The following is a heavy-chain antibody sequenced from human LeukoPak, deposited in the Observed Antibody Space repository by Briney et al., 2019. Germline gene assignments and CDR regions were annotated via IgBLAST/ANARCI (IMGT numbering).Heavy chain of an antibody. CDR2: ISGGSSYI. Sequence: GGSLRLSCAASGFTFSSYSMSWVRQAPGKGLEWVSSISGGSSYIYYVDSVKGRLTLSRDNAKNSLYLQMNSLRAEDTAVYYCARVIFRGATEGYYYYYGLDVWGQGTTVTVSS. CDR1: GFTFSSYS. D-gene: IGHD3-10*01. CDR3: ARVIFRGATEGYYYYYGLDV. J-gene: IGHJ6*02. V-gene: IGHV3-21*01.